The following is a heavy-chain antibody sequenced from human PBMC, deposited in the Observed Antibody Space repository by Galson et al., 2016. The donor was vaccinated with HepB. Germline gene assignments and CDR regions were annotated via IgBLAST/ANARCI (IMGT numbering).Heavy chain of an antibody. CDR2: IHYSGAT. CDR1: GDYITSYY. J-gene: IGHJ4*02. V-gene: IGHV4-59*08. Sequence: ETLSLTCTVSGDYITSYYWSWIRQPPGKGLEWIGYIHYSGATNYNPSPKSRVTISVDTSKNQFSLRLSSVTAADTAVYYCARHGLNTPTGLGFGYWGQGTLVTVSS. CDR3: ARHGLNTPTGLGFGY. D-gene: IGHD5-18*01.